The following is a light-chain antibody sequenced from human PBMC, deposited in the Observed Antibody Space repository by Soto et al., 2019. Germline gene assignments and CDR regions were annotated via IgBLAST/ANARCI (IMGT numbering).Light chain of an antibody. V-gene: IGKV3-11*01. Sequence: EIVLTQSPGTLSLSPGERATLSCRASQSVNSRLAWYQHKPGQAPRLLISGASNRATGIPARFSGSGSGTDFTLTISSLEPEDFAVYYCQQRSNWPTFGQGTRLENK. CDR1: QSVNSR. CDR2: GAS. CDR3: QQRSNWPT. J-gene: IGKJ5*01.